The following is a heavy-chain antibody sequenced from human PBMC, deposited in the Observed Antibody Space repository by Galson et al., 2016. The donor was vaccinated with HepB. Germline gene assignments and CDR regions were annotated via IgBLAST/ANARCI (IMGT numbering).Heavy chain of an antibody. CDR3: ARDPGDGYNLPYDY. Sequence: SCKASGYTFTRYYMHWVRQAPGQGLEWMGIINPSFGSTSYAQKFQGRVTMTRDTSTSTVYMEVSSLRSEDTVVYYCARDPGDGYNLPYDYWGQGTLVTVSS. CDR1: GYTFTRYY. D-gene: IGHD5-24*01. J-gene: IGHJ4*02. V-gene: IGHV1-46*01. CDR2: INPSFGST.